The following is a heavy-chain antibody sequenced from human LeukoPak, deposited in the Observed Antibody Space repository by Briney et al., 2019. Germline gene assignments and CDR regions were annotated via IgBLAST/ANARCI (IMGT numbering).Heavy chain of an antibody. CDR1: GGSISSSSYY. CDR2: IYYSGST. D-gene: IGHD3-9*01. Sequence: SETLSLTCTVSGGSISSSSYYWGWIRQPPGRGLEWIGSIYYSGSTYCNPSLKSRVTISVDTSKNQFSLKLSSVTAADPAVYYCERQDILTGYPFDPWGQGTLVTVSS. V-gene: IGHV4-39*01. CDR3: ERQDILTGYPFDP. J-gene: IGHJ5*02.